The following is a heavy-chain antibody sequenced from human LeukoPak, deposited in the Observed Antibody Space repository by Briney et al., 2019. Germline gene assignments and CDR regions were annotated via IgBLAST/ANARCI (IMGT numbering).Heavy chain of an antibody. V-gene: IGHV1-8*01. CDR3: ARGEYYYDSSGSDY. Sequence: ASVKVSCKASGYTFTSYDIHWVRQATGQGLEWMGWMNPNSGNTGYAQKFQGRVTMTRNTSISTAYMELSSLRSGDTAVYYCARGEYYYDSSGSDYWGQGTLVTVSS. CDR2: MNPNSGNT. J-gene: IGHJ4*02. D-gene: IGHD3-22*01. CDR1: GYTFTSYD.